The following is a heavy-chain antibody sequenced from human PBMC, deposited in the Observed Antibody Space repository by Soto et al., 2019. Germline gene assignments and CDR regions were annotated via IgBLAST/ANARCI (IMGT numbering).Heavy chain of an antibody. CDR2: ISGSGGST. CDR3: VRVFDTYYFDL. CDR1: GFSFTSCS. Sequence: GXSRTLSCAASGFSFTSCSMNYFRQAPGKGLEWVSAISGSGGSTYYADSVKGRFTISRDNSKKTLYLQMNSLRAEDTAVYYCVRVFDTYYFDLWGQGNMVTVSS. J-gene: IGHJ4*02. D-gene: IGHD3-9*01. V-gene: IGHV3-23*01.